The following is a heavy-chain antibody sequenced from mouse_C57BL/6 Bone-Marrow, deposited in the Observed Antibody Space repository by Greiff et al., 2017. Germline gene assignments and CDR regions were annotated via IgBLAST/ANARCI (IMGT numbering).Heavy chain of an antibody. D-gene: IGHD2-3*01. CDR1: GYTFTSYW. J-gene: IGHJ1*03. CDR2: IYPGSGST. CDR3: ARYGYYNWYFDV. V-gene: IGHV1-55*01. Sequence: QVQLQQPGAELVKPGASVKMSCKASGYTFTSYWITWVKQRPGQGLEWIGDIYPGSGSTNYNEKFKSKATRTVDTSSSTAYMQLSSLTSEDSAVYYGARYGYYNWYFDVWGTGTTVTVSA.